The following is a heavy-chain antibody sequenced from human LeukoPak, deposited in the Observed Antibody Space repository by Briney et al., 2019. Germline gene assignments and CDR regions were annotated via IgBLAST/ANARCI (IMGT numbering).Heavy chain of an antibody. CDR3: ARVNVDTAMVDY. CDR2: IYHSGST. J-gene: IGHJ4*02. V-gene: IGHV4-30-2*01. Sequence: SETLSLTCTVSGGSISSGGYYWSWIRQPPGKGLEWIGYIYHSGSTYYNPSLKSRVTISVDRSKNQFSLKLSSVTAADTAVYYCARVNVDTAMVDYWGQGTLVTVSS. D-gene: IGHD5-18*01. CDR1: GGSISSGGYY.